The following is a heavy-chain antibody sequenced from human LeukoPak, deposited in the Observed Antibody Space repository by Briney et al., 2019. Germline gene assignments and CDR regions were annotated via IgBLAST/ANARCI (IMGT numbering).Heavy chain of an antibody. D-gene: IGHD2-21*02. J-gene: IGHJ4*02. Sequence: GRSLRLSCAASGFSFSSYAMHWVRQAPGKGLEWVAVIWYDGGNKYYADSVKGRFTISRDNSKNTLYLEMNSLGAEDTAVYYCARGLTQIPRLATGLGHWGQGTLVTVSS. CDR3: ARGLTQIPRLATGLGH. CDR1: GFSFSSYA. CDR2: IWYDGGNK. V-gene: IGHV3-33*01.